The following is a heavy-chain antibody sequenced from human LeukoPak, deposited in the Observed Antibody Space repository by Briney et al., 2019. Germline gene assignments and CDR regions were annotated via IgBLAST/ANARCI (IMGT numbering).Heavy chain of an antibody. J-gene: IGHJ4*02. CDR2: ISAYNGNT. V-gene: IGHV1-18*01. D-gene: IGHD3-3*01. Sequence: GASVKVSCEASGYTFTSYGISWVRQAPGQGLEWMGWISAYNGNTNYAQKLQGRVTITADESTSTAYMELSSLRSEDTAVYYCARGRLRFLEWLLDYWGQGTLVTVSS. CDR1: GYTFTSYG. CDR3: ARGRLRFLEWLLDY.